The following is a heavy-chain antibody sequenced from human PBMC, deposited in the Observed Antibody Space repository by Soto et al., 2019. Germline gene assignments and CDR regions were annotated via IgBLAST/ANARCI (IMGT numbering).Heavy chain of an antibody. CDR3: ARGYWNYVGPPYYFDY. CDR1: GGSISSGGYY. J-gene: IGHJ4*02. Sequence: PSETLSLTCTVSGGSISSGGYYWSWIRQHPGKGLEWIGYIYYSGSTYYNPSLKSRVTISVDRSKNQFSLKLSSVTAADTAVYYCARGYWNYVGPPYYFDYWGQGTLVTVSS. V-gene: IGHV4-31*03. CDR2: IYYSGST. D-gene: IGHD1-7*01.